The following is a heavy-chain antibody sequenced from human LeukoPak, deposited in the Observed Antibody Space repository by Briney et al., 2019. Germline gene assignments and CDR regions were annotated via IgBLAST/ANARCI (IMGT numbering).Heavy chain of an antibody. V-gene: IGHV4-59*13. J-gene: IGHJ4*02. CDR1: GGSISSYY. CDR3: ARDARGYSYIDY. Sequence: SETLSLTCTVSGGSISSYYWSWIRQPPGKGLEWNAYIYYSGSTNYNPSLKSRVTISVDTSKNQFSLKLSSVTAADTAVYYCARDARGYSYIDYWGQGTLVTVSS. CDR2: IYYSGST. D-gene: IGHD5-18*01.